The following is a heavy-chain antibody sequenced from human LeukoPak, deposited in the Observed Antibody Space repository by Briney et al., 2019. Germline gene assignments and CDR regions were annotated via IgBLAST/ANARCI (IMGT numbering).Heavy chain of an antibody. J-gene: IGHJ3*02. CDR3: ARHGCSGGSCQIDDAFDI. CDR1: GDSISGYW. V-gene: IGHV4-59*01. D-gene: IGHD2-15*01. CDR2: IYYSGAPT. Sequence: SETLSLTCTVSGDSISGYWWAWIRQPPGKGLEWIGYIYYSGAPTSYNPSLKSRVTISIDTSRNQFSLRLSSVTAADTAVYYCARHGCSGGSCQIDDAFDIWGQGTMVTVSS.